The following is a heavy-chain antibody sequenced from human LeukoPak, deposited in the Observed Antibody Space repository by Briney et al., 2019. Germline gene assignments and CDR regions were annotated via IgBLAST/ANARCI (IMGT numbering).Heavy chain of an antibody. CDR3: TTGIRYYYDSSGLDY. Sequence: GGSQRLSCAASGFTFSNAWMSWVRQAPGKGREWVGRMKSKTAGGTTDYAAPVKGRFTISRDDSKNTLYLQMNSLKTEDTAVYYCTTGIRYYYDSSGLDYWGHGTLVTVSS. CDR2: MKSKTAGGTT. V-gene: IGHV3-15*01. CDR1: GFTFSNAW. D-gene: IGHD3-22*01. J-gene: IGHJ4*01.